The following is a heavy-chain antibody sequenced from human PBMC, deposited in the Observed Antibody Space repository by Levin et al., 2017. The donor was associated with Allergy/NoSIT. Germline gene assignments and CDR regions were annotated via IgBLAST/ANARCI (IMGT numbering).Heavy chain of an antibody. CDR3: ARTYVDYTSGSYYKRPHYMDV. CDR2: ISAYNGNT. Sequence: GASVKVSCKASGYTFISYGISWVRQAPGQGLEWMGWISAYNGNTNSAQKLQGRVTMTTDTSTSTVYMELRSLRSDDTAVYYCARTYVDYTSGSYYKRPHYMDVWGKGTTVTVSS. V-gene: IGHV1-18*01. D-gene: IGHD3-10*01. CDR1: GYTFISYG. J-gene: IGHJ6*03.